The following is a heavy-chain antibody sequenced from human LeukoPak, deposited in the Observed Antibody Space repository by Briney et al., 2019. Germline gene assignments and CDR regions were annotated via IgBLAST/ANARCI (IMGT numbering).Heavy chain of an antibody. D-gene: IGHD4-17*01. J-gene: IGHJ4*02. CDR3: AKDNYDYGDYDGGDY. Sequence: WGAPRISCAAAGFTFNTYGKHLVRQAPRKGVGGGGFFRYDGSNKYYADSVKGRFTISRDNSRDTLHLQMNSLRAEDTAVYYCAKDNYDYGDYDGGDYWGQGTLVTVSS. CDR2: FRYDGSNK. CDR1: GFTFNTYG. V-gene: IGHV3-30*02.